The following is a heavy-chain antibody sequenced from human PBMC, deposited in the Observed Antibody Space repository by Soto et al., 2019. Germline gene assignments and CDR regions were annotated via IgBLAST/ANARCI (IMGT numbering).Heavy chain of an antibody. CDR1: GYTFTSYY. D-gene: IGHD1-1*01. Sequence: QVQLVQSGAEVKKPGASVRVSCKASGYTFTSYYMHWVRQAPGQGLEWMGIINPSGGSTSYAQKFQGRVTMTRDTSTSTVYMEQSSLRSEDTAVYYCARESERWKNWFDPWGQGTLVTVSS. CDR2: INPSGGST. CDR3: ARESERWKNWFDP. V-gene: IGHV1-46*01. J-gene: IGHJ5*02.